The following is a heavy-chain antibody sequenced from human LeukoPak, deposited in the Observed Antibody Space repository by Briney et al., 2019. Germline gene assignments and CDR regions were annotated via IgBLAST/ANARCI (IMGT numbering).Heavy chain of an antibody. D-gene: IGHD4/OR15-4a*01. V-gene: IGHV3-7*01. CDR2: INQDGRTK. CDR3: VRDMVQGPTLLDC. CDR1: GFIFNKYW. Sequence: GGSLRLSCAASGFIFNKYWLSWVRQAPGKGLEWVANINQDGRTKNYVDSVEGRFTIARDNARNSLYLQMDTLRPEDTAKYYCVRDMVQGPTLLDCWGQGTLVTVST. J-gene: IGHJ4*02.